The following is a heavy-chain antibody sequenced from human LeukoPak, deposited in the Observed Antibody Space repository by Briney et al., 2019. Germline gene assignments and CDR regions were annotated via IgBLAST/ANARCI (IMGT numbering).Heavy chain of an antibody. CDR3: AREWVTADDGYYMDV. Sequence: SETLSLTCTVSGGSISSYYWSWIRQPPGKGLEWIGYIYYSGSTNYNPSLKSRVTISVDTSKNQFSLKLSSVTAADTAVYYCAREWVTADDGYYMDVWGKGTTVTVSS. CDR1: GGSISSYY. CDR2: IYYSGST. D-gene: IGHD5-18*01. J-gene: IGHJ6*03. V-gene: IGHV4-59*01.